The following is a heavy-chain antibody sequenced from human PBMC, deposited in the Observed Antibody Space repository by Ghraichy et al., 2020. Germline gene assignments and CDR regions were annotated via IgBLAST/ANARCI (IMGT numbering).Heavy chain of an antibody. Sequence: GGSLRLSCAASGFTFSSYSMNWVRQAPGKGLEWVSSISSSSSYIYYADSVKGRFTISRDNAKNSLYLQMNSLRAEDTAVYYCARDPSLEWLLSYYYMDVWGKGTTVTVSS. D-gene: IGHD3-3*01. J-gene: IGHJ6*03. CDR3: ARDPSLEWLLSYYYMDV. CDR1: GFTFSSYS. V-gene: IGHV3-21*01. CDR2: ISSSSSYI.